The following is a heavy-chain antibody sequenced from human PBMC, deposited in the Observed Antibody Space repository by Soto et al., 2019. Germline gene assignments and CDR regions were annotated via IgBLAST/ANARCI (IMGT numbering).Heavy chain of an antibody. CDR1: GFIFSDYH. Sequence: GGSLRLSCAASGFIFSDYHMTWIRQAPGRGPELVAYIGNSGDTISYGDSVLGRFTVSRDNGKDSLLLQMSRLRADDTAVYYCVRDRRISGFDRVGRPRLIYSGLGVWGQGTTVTVSS. J-gene: IGHJ6*02. CDR3: VRDRRISGFDRVGRPRLIYSGLGV. D-gene: IGHD5-12*01. CDR2: IGNSGDTI. V-gene: IGHV3-11*01.